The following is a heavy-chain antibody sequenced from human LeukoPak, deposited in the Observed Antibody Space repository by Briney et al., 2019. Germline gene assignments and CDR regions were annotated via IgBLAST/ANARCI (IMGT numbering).Heavy chain of an antibody. CDR3: ARRAISGWSLDF. D-gene: IGHD6-19*01. V-gene: IGHV5-51*01. CDR2: IYPGDSDT. Sequence: GESLKISCKDSGDSFTSYWIGWVRQMPGKGLEWMGIIYPGDSDTKYSPSFQGQVTISVDKSISTAYLQWNSLKASDTAMYYCARRAISGWSLDFWGQGTLVTVSS. CDR1: GDSFTSYW. J-gene: IGHJ4*02.